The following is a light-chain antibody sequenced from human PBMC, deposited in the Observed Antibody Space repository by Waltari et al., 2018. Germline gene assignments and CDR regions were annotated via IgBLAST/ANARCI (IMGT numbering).Light chain of an antibody. CDR1: SSDIGNSNL. V-gene: IGLV2-23*02. Sequence: QSALTQTATVSGSPGQSITISCSGTSSDIGNSNLVSWYRQHPGKAPTLIIYDVNKRPSGVSNRFSGSKSGNTAFLTISGLQTADEADIFCCSYAGSAVSVFGGGTKVTVL. J-gene: IGLJ3*02. CDR2: DVN. CDR3: CSYAGSAVSV.